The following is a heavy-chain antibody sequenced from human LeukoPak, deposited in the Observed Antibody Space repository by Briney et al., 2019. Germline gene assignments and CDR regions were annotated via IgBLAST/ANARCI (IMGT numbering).Heavy chain of an antibody. J-gene: IGHJ4*02. D-gene: IGHD3-3*01. CDR1: EFVFSTYY. V-gene: IGHV3-21*06. Sequence: GGSLRLSCAASEFVFSTYYMHWVRQAPGKGLEWVSSIRGESDYIYYRDSVKGRFTISRDNAKNSLYLQMNRLRVEDTAVYFCVREHYDFFLDYWGQGTLVTVSS. CDR2: IRGESDYI. CDR3: VREHYDFFLDY.